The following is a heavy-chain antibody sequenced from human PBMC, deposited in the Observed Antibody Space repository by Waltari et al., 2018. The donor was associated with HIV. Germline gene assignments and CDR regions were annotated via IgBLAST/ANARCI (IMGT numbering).Heavy chain of an antibody. Sequence: VQLLESGGGLVQSGVSLTLSCAASGFGFSSYAITWFRQGPGKGLEWVSAIGGGGDRSYYVDSVKGRFTISRDNSKNTLSLQMNGLRAEDTAVYYCVKGGGYYDSTGNVPFDYWGQGSLVTVSS. J-gene: IGHJ4*02. CDR2: IGGGGDRS. CDR3: VKGGGYYDSTGNVPFDY. CDR1: GFGFSSYA. D-gene: IGHD3-3*01. V-gene: IGHV3-23*01.